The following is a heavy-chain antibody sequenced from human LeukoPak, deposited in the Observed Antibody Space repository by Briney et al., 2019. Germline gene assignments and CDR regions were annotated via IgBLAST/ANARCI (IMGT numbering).Heavy chain of an antibody. CDR1: GGSISSSSYY. V-gene: IGHV4-39*01. Sequence: SETLSLTCTVSGGSISSSSYYWGWIRQPPGKGLEWIGSIYYSGSTYYNPSLKSRVTISVDTSKNQFSLKLSSVTAADTAVYYCARRDLDYDILTGYYTRPFDYWGQGTLVTVSS. J-gene: IGHJ4*02. CDR2: IYYSGST. CDR3: ARRDLDYDILTGYYTRPFDY. D-gene: IGHD3-9*01.